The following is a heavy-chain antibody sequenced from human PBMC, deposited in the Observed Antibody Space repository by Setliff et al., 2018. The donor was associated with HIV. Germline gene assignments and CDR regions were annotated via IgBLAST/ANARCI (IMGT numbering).Heavy chain of an antibody. CDR2: ISSSGNTV. D-gene: IGHD1-20*01. CDR1: GFTFSDYE. CDR3: ARDYAYDWNAVMDV. V-gene: IGHV3-48*03. J-gene: IGHJ6*03. Sequence: GGSLRLSCTASGFTFSDYEMNWVRQAPGKGLEWVSYISSSGNTVYYADSVKGRFAISRDNAKRSLYLQMNSLRGEDTAVYYCARDYAYDWNAVMDVWGKGTTVTVSS.